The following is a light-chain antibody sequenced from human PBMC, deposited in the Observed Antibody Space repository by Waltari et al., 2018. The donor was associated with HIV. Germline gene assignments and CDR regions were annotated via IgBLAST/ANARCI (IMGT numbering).Light chain of an antibody. CDR3: TSYITSATPV. CDR2: EVS. CDR1: DLNDYEY. J-gene: IGLJ2*01. V-gene: IGLV2-14*01. Sequence: QSALTQPASVSGSPGQSITISCDLNDYEYVSWYQRHPGKAKVIIYEVSNRPSGLSNRFSGSKSGNTATLTISGLQPEDEADYFCTSYITSATPVFGRGTKVTVL.